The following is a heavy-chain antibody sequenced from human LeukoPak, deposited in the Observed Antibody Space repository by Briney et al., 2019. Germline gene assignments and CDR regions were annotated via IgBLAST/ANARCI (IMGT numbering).Heavy chain of an antibody. CDR2: ISGSGGST. V-gene: IGHV3-23*01. CDR1: GFTFSSYA. CDR3: AKDPRFYYDSSGYYHDY. Sequence: AGGSLRLSCAASGFTFSSYAMSWVRQAPGKGLEWVSAISGSGGSTYYADSVKGRFTISRDNSKNTLYLQMNSLRAEDTAVYYCAKDPRFYYDSSGYYHDYWGQGTLVTVSS. D-gene: IGHD3-22*01. J-gene: IGHJ4*02.